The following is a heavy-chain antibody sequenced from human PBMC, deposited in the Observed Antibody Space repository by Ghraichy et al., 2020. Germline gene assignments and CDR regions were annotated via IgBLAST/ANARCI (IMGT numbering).Heavy chain of an antibody. CDR3: ARGRYYDFWSGYLAFDI. J-gene: IGHJ3*02. CDR1: GGSFSGYY. CDR2: INHSGST. Sequence: SETLSLTCAVYGGSFSGYYWSWIRQPPGKGLEWIGEINHSGSTNYNPSLKSRVTISVDTSKNQFSLKLSSVTAADTAVYYCARGRYYDFWSGYLAFDIWGQGTMVTVSS. D-gene: IGHD3-3*01. V-gene: IGHV4-34*01.